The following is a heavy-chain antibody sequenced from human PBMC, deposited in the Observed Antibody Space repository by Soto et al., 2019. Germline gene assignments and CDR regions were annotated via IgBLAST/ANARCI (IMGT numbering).Heavy chain of an antibody. CDR1: GASISGGTYY. Sequence: PSETLSLTCTVSGASISGGTYYWTWIRQAPGKGLEWVGHIYYTGSTNYNPALNDRVTISVDTSKNHFSLQLTSVAAADTAVYYCARGAGFSYASTWFDIWGQGTLGTVSS. CDR3: ARGAGFSYASTWFDI. CDR2: IYYTGST. D-gene: IGHD5-18*01. J-gene: IGHJ5*02. V-gene: IGHV4-61*03.